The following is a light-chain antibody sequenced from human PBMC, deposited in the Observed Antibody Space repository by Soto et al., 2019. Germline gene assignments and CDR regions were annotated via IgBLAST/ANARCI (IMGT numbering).Light chain of an antibody. Sequence: QSALTQPASVSGSPGQSITISCTGTSSDVGGYNYVSWYQQHPGKAPKLMIYEVSNRPSGVSNRFSGSKSGNTASLTISGLQAEDEAGYYSSSYTSSSTRVFRGGTKLTVL. J-gene: IGLJ3*02. CDR2: EVS. CDR3: SSYTSSSTRV. V-gene: IGLV2-14*01. CDR1: SSDVGGYNY.